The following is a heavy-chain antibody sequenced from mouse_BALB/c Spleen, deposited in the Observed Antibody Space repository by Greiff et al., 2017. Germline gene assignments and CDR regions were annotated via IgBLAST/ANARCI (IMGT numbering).Heavy chain of an antibody. CDR1: GFTFSSYG. Sequence: EVMLVESGGDLVKPGGSLKLSCAASGFTFSSYGMSWVRQTPDKRLEWVATISSGGSYTYYPDSVKGRFTISRDNAKNTLYLQMSSLKSEDTAMYYCAREGATMTSWFAYWGQGTLVTVSA. V-gene: IGHV5-6*01. CDR3: AREGATMTSWFAY. D-gene: IGHD2-4*01. J-gene: IGHJ3*01. CDR2: ISSGGSYT.